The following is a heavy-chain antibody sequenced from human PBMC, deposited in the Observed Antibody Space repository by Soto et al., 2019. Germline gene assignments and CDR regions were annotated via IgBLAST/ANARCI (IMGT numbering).Heavy chain of an antibody. D-gene: IGHD6-19*01. CDR3: AREVAVAGEDYYYMDV. CDR2: IWYDGSNK. V-gene: IGHV3-33*01. J-gene: IGHJ6*03. Sequence: PGGSLRLSCAASGFTFRSYGMHWVRQASGKGLEWVAVIWYDGSNKYYADSVKGRFTISRDNSKNTLYLQMNSLRAEDTAVYYCAREVAVAGEDYYYMDVWGKGTTVTVSS. CDR1: GFTFRSYG.